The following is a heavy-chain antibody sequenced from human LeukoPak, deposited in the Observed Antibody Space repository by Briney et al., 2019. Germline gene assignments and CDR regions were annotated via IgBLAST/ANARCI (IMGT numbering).Heavy chain of an antibody. D-gene: IGHD6-13*01. CDR1: GGSISSYY. Sequence: PSETLSLTCTVSGGSISSYYWSWIRQPPGKGLEWIGYIYYSGSTNYNPSLKSRVTISVDTSKNQFSLKLSSVTAADTAVYYCARVWAGSSWYGADYWGQGTLVTVSS. V-gene: IGHV4-59*01. CDR3: ARVWAGSSWYGADY. CDR2: IYYSGST. J-gene: IGHJ4*02.